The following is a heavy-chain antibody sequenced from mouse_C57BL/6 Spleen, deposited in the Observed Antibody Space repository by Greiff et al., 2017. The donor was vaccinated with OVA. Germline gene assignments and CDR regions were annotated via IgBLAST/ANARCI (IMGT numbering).Heavy chain of an antibody. Sequence: VQLQQSGPELVKPGASVKISCKASGYAFSSSWMNWVKQRPGQGLEWIGRIYPGDGDTNYNGKFKGKATLTADKSSSTAYMQLSSLTSEDAAVYFCARGGNYVGYFDYWGQGTTLTVSS. CDR3: ARGGNYVGYFDY. D-gene: IGHD2-1*01. V-gene: IGHV1-82*01. CDR2: IYPGDGDT. CDR1: GYAFSSSW. J-gene: IGHJ2*01.